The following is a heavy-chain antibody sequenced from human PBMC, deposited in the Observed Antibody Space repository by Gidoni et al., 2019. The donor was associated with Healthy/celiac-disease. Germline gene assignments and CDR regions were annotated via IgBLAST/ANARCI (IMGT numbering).Heavy chain of an antibody. V-gene: IGHV3-48*02. D-gene: IGHD2-2*02. CDR1: GFTFSSYS. CDR2: ISSSSSTI. J-gene: IGHJ6*03. CDR3: ARDGVVVPAAIQYYYYYMDV. Sequence: EVQLVESGGGLVQPGGSLRLSCAASGFTFSSYSMNWVRQAPGKGLEWVSYISSSSSTIYYADSVKGRFTISRDNAKNSLYLQMNSLRDEDTAVYYCARDGVVVPAAIQYYYYYMDVWGKGTTVTVSS.